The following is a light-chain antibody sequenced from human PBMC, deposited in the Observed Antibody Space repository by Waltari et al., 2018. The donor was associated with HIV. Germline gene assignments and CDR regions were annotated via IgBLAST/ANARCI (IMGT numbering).Light chain of an antibody. CDR2: DAS. CDR1: QSVSNN. J-gene: IGKJ1*01. CDR3: QQYKDWPPWT. V-gene: IGKV3-15*01. Sequence: TVMPQSPGTLSVSPGERATLSCRASQSVSNNLAWYQQKPGEAPRRLIYDASDRATGVPARFSGSGSGTEFTLTISSLQSEDFAVYFCQQYKDWPPWTFGQGTKVEMK.